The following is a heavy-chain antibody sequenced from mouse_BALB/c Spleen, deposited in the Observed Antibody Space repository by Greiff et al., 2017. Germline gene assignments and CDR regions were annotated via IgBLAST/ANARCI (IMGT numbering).Heavy chain of an antibody. CDR3: ARSMITTGRDVYYAMDY. D-gene: IGHD2-4*01. CDR2: INPYNGAT. V-gene: IGHV1-31*01. CDR1: GYSFTGYY. J-gene: IGHJ4*01. Sequence: EVQLQQSGPELVKPGASVKISCKASGYSFTGYYMHWVKQSHVKSLEWIGRINPYNGATSYNQNFKDKASLTVDKSSSTAYMELHSLTSEDSAVYYCARSMITTGRDVYYAMDYWGQGTSVTVSS.